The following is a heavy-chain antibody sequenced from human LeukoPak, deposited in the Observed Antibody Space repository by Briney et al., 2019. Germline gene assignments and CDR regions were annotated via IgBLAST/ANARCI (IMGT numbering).Heavy chain of an antibody. CDR2: INHSGST. V-gene: IGHV4-34*01. J-gene: IGHJ6*03. Sequence: SETLSLTCAVYGGSFSGYYWSWIRQPPGKGLEWIGEINHSGSTNYNPSLKSRVTISVDTSKNQFSLKLSSVTAADTAVYYCARGRGTGYYYYYMDVWGEGTTVTVSS. D-gene: IGHD1-1*01. CDR3: ARGRGTGYYYYYMDV. CDR1: GGSFSGYY.